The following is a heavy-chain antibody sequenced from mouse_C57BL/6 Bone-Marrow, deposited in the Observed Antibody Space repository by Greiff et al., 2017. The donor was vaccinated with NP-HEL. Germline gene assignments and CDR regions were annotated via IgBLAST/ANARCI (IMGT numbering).Heavy chain of an antibody. CDR1: GFTFSNYW. J-gene: IGHJ2*01. CDR2: IRLKSDNYAT. V-gene: IGHV6-3*01. D-gene: IGHD1-1*01. CDR3: TGRGTTFDY. Sequence: EVKVEESGGGLVQPGGSMKLSCVASGFTFSNYWMNWVRQSPEKGLEWVAQIRLKSDNYATHYAESVKGRFTISSDDSKSSVYLQMNNLRAEDTGIYDCTGRGTTFDYWGQGTTLTVSS.